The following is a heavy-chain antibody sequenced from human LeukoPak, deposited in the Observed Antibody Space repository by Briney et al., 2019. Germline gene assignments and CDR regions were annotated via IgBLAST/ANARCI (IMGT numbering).Heavy chain of an antibody. CDR3: ARHPSVAGTKGGFDH. CDR1: GGTFSSYA. CDR2: IIPILGIA. D-gene: IGHD6-19*01. J-gene: IGHJ4*02. Sequence: GASVKVSCKASGGTFSSYAISWVRQAPGQGLEWMGRIIPILGIANYAQKFQGRVTITADKSTSTAYMELSSLRSEDTAVYYCARHPSVAGTKGGFDHWGQGTLVTVSS. V-gene: IGHV1-69*04.